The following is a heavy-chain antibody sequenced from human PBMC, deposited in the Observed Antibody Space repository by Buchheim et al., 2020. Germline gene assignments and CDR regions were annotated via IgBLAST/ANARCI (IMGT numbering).Heavy chain of an antibody. V-gene: IGHV3-72*01. CDR2: SRHKARRYTT. CDR3: SRWTLQRDGLDV. J-gene: IGHJ6*02. D-gene: IGHD3/OR15-3a*01. CDR1: GFTFSDHY. Sequence: EVQLLESGGGLVQPGGSLRLSCAGSGFTFSDHYIDWVRQAPGKGLEWIGRSRHKARRYTTEYAASVKGRFTISRDDYLDSVYMEMHSLETADTAVYYCSRWTLQRDGLDVWGQGTT.